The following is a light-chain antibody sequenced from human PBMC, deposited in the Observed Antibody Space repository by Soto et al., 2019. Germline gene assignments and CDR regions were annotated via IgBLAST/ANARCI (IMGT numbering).Light chain of an antibody. Sequence: EIVMTQAPATLSVTPGERATLSCRASHSVSSNLAWYQQKPGQAPRLLIYGASSRATGIPVRFSGSGSGTEFTLTISSLQSEDFAVYYCQQYNKWPLTFGKGIRLEI. J-gene: IGKJ5*01. CDR2: GAS. CDR3: QQYNKWPLT. V-gene: IGKV3-15*01. CDR1: HSVSSN.